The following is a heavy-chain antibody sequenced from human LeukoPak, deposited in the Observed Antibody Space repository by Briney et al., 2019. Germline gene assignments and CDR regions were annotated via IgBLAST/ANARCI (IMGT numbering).Heavy chain of an antibody. CDR1: GGTFTSYA. J-gene: IGHJ4*02. CDR3: ARDIYYFDY. CDR2: IIPIFGTA. V-gene: IGHV1-69*13. Sequence: GPSVKVSCKASGGTFTSYAISRGRQAPGQGLEWMGGIIPIFGTANYAQKFQGRVTITAGESTSTAYMELSSLRYEDTAVYYCARDIYYFDYWGQGTLVTVSS.